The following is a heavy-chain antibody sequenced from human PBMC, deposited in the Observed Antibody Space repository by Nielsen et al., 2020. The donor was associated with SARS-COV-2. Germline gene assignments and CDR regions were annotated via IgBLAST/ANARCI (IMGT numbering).Heavy chain of an antibody. J-gene: IGHJ4*02. CDR2: IKQDGSEK. Sequence: GESLKISCAASGFTFSSYWMSWVRQAPGKGLEWVANIKQDGSEKYYVDSVKGRFTISRDNAKNSLYLQMNSLRAEDTAVYYCARDRGLWFGELFVYWGQRTLVTVSS. D-gene: IGHD3-10*01. V-gene: IGHV3-7*01. CDR1: GFTFSSYW. CDR3: ARDRGLWFGELFVY.